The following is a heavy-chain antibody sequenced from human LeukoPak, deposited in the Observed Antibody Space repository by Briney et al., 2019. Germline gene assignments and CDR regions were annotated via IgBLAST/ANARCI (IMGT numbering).Heavy chain of an antibody. CDR1: GGSISSYY. J-gene: IGHJ4*02. CDR2: IYYSGST. D-gene: IGHD6-6*01. CDR3: ARWDSSSSLFDY. V-gene: IGHV4-59*12. Sequence: ASETLSLTCTVSGGSISSYYWSWIRQPPGKGLEWIGYIYYSGSTNYNPSLKSRVTISVETSKNQFSLKLSSVTAADTAVYYCARWDSSSSLFDYWGQGTLVTVSS.